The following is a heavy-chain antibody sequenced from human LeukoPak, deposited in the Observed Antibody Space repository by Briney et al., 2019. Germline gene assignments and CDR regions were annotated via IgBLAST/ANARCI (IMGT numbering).Heavy chain of an antibody. CDR2: MHGGNGNT. D-gene: IGHD2-21*02. CDR1: GYKFISHY. V-gene: IGHV1-2*02. Sequence: ASVRVSCKASGYKFISHYLQWVRQAPGLGPEWMGWMHGGNGNTRYAEKFEGRVTMTRDTSTSTAYMDLSSLTSDDTAAYYCAREGSYCVGGDCYSFDFWGQGTLVTVSS. J-gene: IGHJ4*02. CDR3: AREGSYCVGGDCYSFDF.